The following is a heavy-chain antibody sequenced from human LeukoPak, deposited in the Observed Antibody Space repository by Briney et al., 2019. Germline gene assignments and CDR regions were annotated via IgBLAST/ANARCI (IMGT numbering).Heavy chain of an antibody. D-gene: IGHD3-3*01. CDR3: ARDPYYDFGTEFDP. Sequence: PGGSLRLSCITSGFAFSTYGMHWVRQAPGKGLEWVALIWNDGSKTYHAESVKGRFTISRDNAKNSLYLQMNSLRAEDTAVYYCARDPYYDFGTEFDPWGQGTLVTVSS. CDR2: IWNDGSKT. CDR1: GFAFSTYG. J-gene: IGHJ5*02. V-gene: IGHV3-33*01.